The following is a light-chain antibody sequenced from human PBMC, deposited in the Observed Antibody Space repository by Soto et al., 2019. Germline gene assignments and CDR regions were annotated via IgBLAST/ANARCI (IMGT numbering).Light chain of an antibody. CDR1: QSVSSN. CDR2: GAS. V-gene: IGKV3-15*01. J-gene: IGKJ4*01. Sequence: EIVMTQAPATLCVSPGESATLSCRASQSVSSNLAWYQQKPGQAPRLLIYGASTRATGIPARFSGSGSGTEFTLSISSLQSEDSAIYYCQHYNNLPLTFGGGTKVDIK. CDR3: QHYNNLPLT.